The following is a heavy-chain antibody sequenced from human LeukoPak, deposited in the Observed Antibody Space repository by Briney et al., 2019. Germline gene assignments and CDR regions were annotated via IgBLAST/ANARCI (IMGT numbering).Heavy chain of an antibody. Sequence: PGGSLRLSCAASGCTFSRYAMSWVRQAPGKGLEWVSAISGSGGSTYYADSVKGRFTISRDNSKNTLYLQMNRLRAEDTPVYYCAKGGAYYYDSIGFYWGQGALVTVSS. D-gene: IGHD3-22*01. CDR3: AKGGAYYYDSIGFY. CDR2: ISGSGGST. J-gene: IGHJ4*02. V-gene: IGHV3-23*01. CDR1: GCTFSRYA.